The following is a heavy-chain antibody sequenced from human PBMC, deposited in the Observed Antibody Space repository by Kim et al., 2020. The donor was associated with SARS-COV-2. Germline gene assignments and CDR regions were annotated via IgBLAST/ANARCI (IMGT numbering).Heavy chain of an antibody. D-gene: IGHD6-13*01. CDR2: ISWNSGSI. CDR1: GFTFGDYA. CDR3: AKDIRVFRNSWAFDY. V-gene: IGHV3-9*01. Sequence: GGSLRLSCAASGFTFGDYAMHWVRQAPGKGLEWVSGISWNSGSIGYADSVKGRFTISRDNAKNSLYLQMNSLRAEDTALYYCAKDIRVFRNSWAFDYWGQGTLVTVSS. J-gene: IGHJ4*02.